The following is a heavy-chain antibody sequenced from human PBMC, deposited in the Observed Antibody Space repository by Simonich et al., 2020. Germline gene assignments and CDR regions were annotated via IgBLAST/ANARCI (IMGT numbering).Heavy chain of an antibody. CDR2: INPNRGGK. CDR3: ASSKLATIDY. CDR1: GYTFTGYY. J-gene: IGHJ4*02. V-gene: IGHV1-2*02. Sequence: QVQLVQSGAEVKKPGASVKVSCKASGYTFTGYYMHWVRQAPGQGLEWMGWINPNRGGKNYAQKVQGRVTMTRDTSISTAYMELSRLRSDDTAVYYCASSKLATIDYWGQGTLVTVSS. D-gene: IGHD5-12*01.